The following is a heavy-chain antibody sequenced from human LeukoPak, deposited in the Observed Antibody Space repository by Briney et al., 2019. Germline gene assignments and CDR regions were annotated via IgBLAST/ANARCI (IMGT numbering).Heavy chain of an antibody. D-gene: IGHD4-17*01. J-gene: IGHJ4*02. CDR2: TRNKANSYTT. Sequence: GGSLRLSCAASGFILSDHYMDWVRQAPGKGLEWVGRTRNKANSYTTEYAASVKGRFTISRDDSKNSLYLQMNSLKTEDTAVYYCSRESGDYYFDYWGQGTLVTVSS. V-gene: IGHV3-72*01. CDR3: SRESGDYYFDY. CDR1: GFILSDHY.